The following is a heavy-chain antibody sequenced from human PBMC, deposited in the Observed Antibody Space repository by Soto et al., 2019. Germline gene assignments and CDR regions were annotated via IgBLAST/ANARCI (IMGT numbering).Heavy chain of an antibody. D-gene: IGHD6-13*01. J-gene: IGHJ5*02. CDR2: ISSSSSTI. CDR1: GFTFSSYG. CDR3: ARHPERIAQIGWFDP. V-gene: IGHV3-48*01. Sequence: SLRLSCAASGFTFSSYGMHWVRQAPGKGLEWVSYISSSSSTIYYADSVKGRFTISRDNAKNSLYLQMNSLRAEDTAVYYCARHPERIAQIGWFDPWGQGTLVTVSS.